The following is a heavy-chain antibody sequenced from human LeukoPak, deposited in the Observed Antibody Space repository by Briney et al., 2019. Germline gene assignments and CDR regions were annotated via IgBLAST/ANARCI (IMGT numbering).Heavy chain of an antibody. D-gene: IGHD3-10*01. J-gene: IGHJ6*02. V-gene: IGHV3-23*01. CDR2: ISGSGGST. CDR3: AKDCPIVGFGELLGYYGMDV. CDR1: GFTFSSYA. Sequence: GGSLRLSCAASGFTFSSYAMSWVRQAPGKGLEWVSAISGSGGSTYYADSVKGRFTISRDNSKNTLYLQMNSLRAEDTAVYYCAKDCPIVGFGELLGYYGMDVWGQGTTVTVSS.